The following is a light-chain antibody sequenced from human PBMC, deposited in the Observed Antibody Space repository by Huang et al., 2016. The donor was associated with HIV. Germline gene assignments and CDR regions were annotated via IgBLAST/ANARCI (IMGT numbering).Light chain of an antibody. Sequence: IQLTQSPSSLSASVGDRVTITCRASQDIGRYLAWYQQKPGKAPNLLIYAASTLESGVPARFSGSGAGTDFTLTSNSLQPEDFATYYCLQLNSYPGAFGPGTNVDV. CDR1: QDIGRY. V-gene: IGKV1-9*01. CDR3: LQLNSYPGA. CDR2: AAS. J-gene: IGKJ3*01.